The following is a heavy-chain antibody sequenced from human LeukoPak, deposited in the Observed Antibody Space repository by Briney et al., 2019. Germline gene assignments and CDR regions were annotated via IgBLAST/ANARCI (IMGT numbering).Heavy chain of an antibody. J-gene: IGHJ4*02. D-gene: IGHD3-10*01. Sequence: PSETLSLTCTVSGGPISSGGYYWSWIRQHPGKGLEWIGYIYYSGSTYYNPSLKSRVIISVDTSKNQFSLKLSSVTAADTAVYYCARDGGFGEYMAFDYWGQGILVTVSS. CDR1: GGPISSGGYY. CDR2: IYYSGST. V-gene: IGHV4-31*03. CDR3: ARDGGFGEYMAFDY.